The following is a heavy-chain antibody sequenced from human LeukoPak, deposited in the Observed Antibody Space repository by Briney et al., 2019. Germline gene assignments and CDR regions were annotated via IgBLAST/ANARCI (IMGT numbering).Heavy chain of an antibody. Sequence: SETLSLTCTVSGGSISSYYWSWIRQPPGKGLEWIGYIYYSGSTNYNPTLKSRVTISVDTSKNQFSLKLSSVAAADTAVYYCARAGYGDSDFDYWGQGTLVTVSS. V-gene: IGHV4-59*08. CDR1: GGSISSYY. CDR2: IYYSGST. CDR3: ARAGYGDSDFDY. J-gene: IGHJ4*02. D-gene: IGHD4-17*01.